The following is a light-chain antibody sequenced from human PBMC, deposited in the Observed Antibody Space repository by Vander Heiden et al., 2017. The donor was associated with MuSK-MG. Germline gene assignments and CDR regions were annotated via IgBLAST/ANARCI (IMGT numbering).Light chain of an antibody. CDR1: QTVYSY. J-gene: IGKJ1*01. Sequence: EIVLTQSPATLSLSPGERATLSCRASQTVYSYLAWYQQKRGQAPRLLIYDTSNRATGIPARFSGSGSGTDFTLTIRSLEPEDFAVYYCQQRYNWWTFGQGTKVEIK. CDR2: DTS. V-gene: IGKV3-11*01. CDR3: QQRYNWWT.